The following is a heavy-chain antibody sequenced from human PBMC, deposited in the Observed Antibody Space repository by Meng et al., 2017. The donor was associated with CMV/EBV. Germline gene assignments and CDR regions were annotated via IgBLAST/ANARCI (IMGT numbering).Heavy chain of an antibody. CDR2: ISSAGNTI. D-gene: IGHD3-22*01. CDR1: TFTLSNHD. J-gene: IGHJ5*02. CDR3: ARGYYYDSSGYSNWFDP. V-gene: IGHV3-48*03. Sequence: GGSLRLSCSSSTFTLSNHDMNWVRQAPGKGLEWVSYISSAGNTIYYADSVKGRFTITRDNAKNSLFLQMNSLRAEDTAVYYCARGYYYDSSGYSNWFDPWGQGTLVTVSS.